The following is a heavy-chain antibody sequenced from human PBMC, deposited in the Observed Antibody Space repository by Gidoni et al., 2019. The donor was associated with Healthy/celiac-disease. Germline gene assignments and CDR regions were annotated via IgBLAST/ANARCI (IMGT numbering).Heavy chain of an antibody. CDR3: ASGLLSPDNWFDP. J-gene: IGHJ5*02. CDR1: GGSISSSSYY. CDR2: IYYSGST. V-gene: IGHV4-39*01. Sequence: QLQLQESGPGLVKPSETLSLTCTVSGGSISSSSYYWGWIRQPPGKGLEWIGSIYYSGSTYYNPSLKSRVTISVDTSKNQFSLKLSSVTAADTAVYYCASGLLSPDNWFDPWGQGTLVTVSS. D-gene: IGHD2-2*01.